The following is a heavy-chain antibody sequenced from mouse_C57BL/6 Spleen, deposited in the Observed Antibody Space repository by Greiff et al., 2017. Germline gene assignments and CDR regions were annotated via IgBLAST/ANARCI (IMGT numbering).Heavy chain of an antibody. CDR2: IYPGDGDT. Sequence: QVQLKQSGPELVKPGASVKISCKASGYAFSSSWMNWVKQRPGKGLEWIGRIYPGDGDTNYNGKFKGKATLTADKSSSTAYMQLSSLTSEDSAVYFCARCLITTVVAFDYWGQGTTLTVSS. CDR3: ARCLITTVVAFDY. D-gene: IGHD1-1*01. CDR1: GYAFSSSW. J-gene: IGHJ2*01. V-gene: IGHV1-82*01.